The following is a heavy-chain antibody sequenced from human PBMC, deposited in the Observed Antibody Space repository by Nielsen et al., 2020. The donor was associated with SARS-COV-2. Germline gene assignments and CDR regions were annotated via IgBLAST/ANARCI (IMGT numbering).Heavy chain of an antibody. J-gene: IGHJ4*02. Sequence: SETLSLTCTVSGGSISSSSYYWGWIRQPAGKGLEWIGRIYTSGSTNYNPSLKSRVTISVDTSKNQFSLKLSSVTAADTAVYYCARDPLGWQYYFDYWGQGTLVTVSS. CDR2: IYTSGST. D-gene: IGHD2-21*01. CDR1: GGSISSSSYY. V-gene: IGHV4-61*02. CDR3: ARDPLGWQYYFDY.